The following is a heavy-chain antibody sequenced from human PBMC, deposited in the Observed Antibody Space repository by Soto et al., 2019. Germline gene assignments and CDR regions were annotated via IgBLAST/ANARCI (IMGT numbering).Heavy chain of an antibody. CDR1: GGSISSGGYY. CDR3: ARYVYYGSGANYYYYGMDV. Sequence: SETLSLTCTVSGGSISSGGYYWSWISQHPGKGLEWIGYIYYSGSTYYNPSLKSRVTISVDTSKNQFSLKLSSVTAADTSVYYCARYVYYGSGANYYYYGMDVWGQGTTVTVSS. D-gene: IGHD3-10*01. CDR2: IYYSGST. V-gene: IGHV4-31*03. J-gene: IGHJ6*02.